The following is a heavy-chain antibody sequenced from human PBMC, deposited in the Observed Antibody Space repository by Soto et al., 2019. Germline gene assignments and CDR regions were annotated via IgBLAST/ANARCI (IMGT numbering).Heavy chain of an antibody. CDR2: MYHIGSS. Sequence: WETLSLTCTVSGDSVSSGTYYGSWIRQPPGKGLEGIGNMYHIGSSNDNPSLMSRAVTSRATSKNHFALKLRLVTAADTAMYYCARVSFHYDTSGYGVGWFDPWGQGALVTVSS. CDR3: ARVSFHYDTSGYGVGWFDP. D-gene: IGHD3-22*01. CDR1: GDSVSSGTYY. J-gene: IGHJ5*02. V-gene: IGHV4-61*01.